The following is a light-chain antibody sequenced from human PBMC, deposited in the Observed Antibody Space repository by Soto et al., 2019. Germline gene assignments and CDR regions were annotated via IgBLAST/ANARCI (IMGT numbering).Light chain of an antibody. CDR3: QQYGSLPIT. J-gene: IGKJ5*01. V-gene: IGKV1-33*01. CDR1: QDIGNF. Sequence: DIQMTQSPSSLSASIGDRVTLSCQASQDIGNFLNWYQQKPGKAPYLLIYDASNLDTGVSSRFSGRGSGRQFSITITSLQPDDVATYFCQQYGSLPITFGQGTRLEIK. CDR2: DAS.